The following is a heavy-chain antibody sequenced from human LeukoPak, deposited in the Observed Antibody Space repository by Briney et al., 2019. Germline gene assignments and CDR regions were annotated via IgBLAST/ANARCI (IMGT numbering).Heavy chain of an antibody. CDR2: ISSSSSYI. CDR3: ARDLAQYTARGWFDP. D-gene: IGHD2-2*02. V-gene: IGHV3-21*01. Sequence: PGGSLRLSCAASGFTFSSYGMNWVRQAPGKGLEWVSSISSSSSYIYYADPVKGRFTISRDNAKNSLYLQMNSLRAEDTAVYYCARDLAQYTARGWFDPWGQGTLVTVSS. J-gene: IGHJ5*02. CDR1: GFTFSSYG.